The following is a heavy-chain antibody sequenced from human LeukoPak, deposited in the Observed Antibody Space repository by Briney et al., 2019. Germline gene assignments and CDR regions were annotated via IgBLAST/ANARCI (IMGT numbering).Heavy chain of an antibody. V-gene: IGHV4-59*02. D-gene: IGHD3-10*01. CDR1: GGSVNNYF. CDR3: ARSDYYGSGSHTVFDAFDI. Sequence: SETLSLTCTVSGGSVNNYFWSWIRRPPGKGLEWIGYIYDSGNTDYSPSLKSQVSVSIAKSKNQFFLKLSSVTAADTAMYYCARSDYYGSGSHTVFDAFDIWGQGTRVTVSS. J-gene: IGHJ3*02. CDR2: IYDSGNT.